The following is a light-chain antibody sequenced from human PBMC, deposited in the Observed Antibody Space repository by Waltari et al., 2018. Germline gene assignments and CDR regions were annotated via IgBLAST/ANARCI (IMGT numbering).Light chain of an antibody. CDR1: QDIRNS. Sequence: DIQMTQSPSLLSASVGDRISITCRASQDIRNSLTWFQQKPGKAPKSLIYDTSRCQSGVPSRFSGTGSGTDFTLTISSLQPEDFATYYCQQYKNYPFTFGQGTKLEIK. V-gene: IGKV1-16*01. J-gene: IGKJ2*01. CDR2: DTS. CDR3: QQYKNYPFT.